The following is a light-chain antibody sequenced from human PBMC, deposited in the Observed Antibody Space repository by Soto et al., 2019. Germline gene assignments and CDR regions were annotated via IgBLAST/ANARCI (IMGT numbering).Light chain of an antibody. J-gene: IGLJ1*01. V-gene: IGLV2-23*02. Sequence: QSALTQPASVSGSPGQSITISCTGTSSDVGSHNLVSWYQQHPGKAPKLIIYDVNKRPSGVSNRFSGSKSGNTASLTIFGLQTEDEADYYCCSFAGSGTYVFGTGTKLTVL. CDR2: DVN. CDR3: CSFAGSGTYV. CDR1: SSDVGSHNL.